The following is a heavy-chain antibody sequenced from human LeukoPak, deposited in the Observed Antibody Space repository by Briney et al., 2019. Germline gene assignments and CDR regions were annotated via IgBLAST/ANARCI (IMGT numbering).Heavy chain of an antibody. CDR2: ISGNGRST. J-gene: IGHJ3*01. CDR1: GFTFSTYA. CDR3: TRDIGRLRGDAFDF. Sequence: GGSLRLSCTASGFTFSTYATHWVRQAPGKGLEYVSGISGNGRSTFYESSVKGRFTVSRDNSKDTLYLQMGSLRAQDMAVYYCTRDIGRLRGDAFDFWGQGTMVTVSS. D-gene: IGHD2-15*01. V-gene: IGHV3-64*01.